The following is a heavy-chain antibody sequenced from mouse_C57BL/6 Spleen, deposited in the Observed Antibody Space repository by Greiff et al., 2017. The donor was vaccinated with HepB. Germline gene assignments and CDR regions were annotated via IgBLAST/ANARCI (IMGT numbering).Heavy chain of an antibody. J-gene: IGHJ2*01. D-gene: IGHD1-1*01. CDR1: GFTFSSYG. CDR2: ISSGGSYT. Sequence: EVMLVESGGDLVKPGGSLKLSCAASGFTFSSYGMSWVRQTPDKRLEWVATISSGGSYTYYPDSVKGRFTISRDNAKNTLYLQMSSLKSEDTAMYYCARHVSPITTVVAPDYWGQGTTLTVSS. CDR3: ARHVSPITTVVAPDY. V-gene: IGHV5-6*01.